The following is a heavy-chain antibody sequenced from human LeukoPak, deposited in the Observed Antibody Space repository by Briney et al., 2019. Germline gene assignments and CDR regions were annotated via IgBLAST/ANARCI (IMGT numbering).Heavy chain of an antibody. CDR1: GFTFSSYS. Sequence: PGGSLRLSCAASGFTFSSYSMNWVRQAPGKGLEWVSSISSSSSYIYYADSVKGRFTISRDNAKNSLYLQMNSLRAEDTAVYYCARATGRSGYDLDAFDIWGQGTMVTVSS. D-gene: IGHD5-12*01. J-gene: IGHJ3*02. CDR3: ARATGRSGYDLDAFDI. V-gene: IGHV3-21*01. CDR2: ISSSSSYI.